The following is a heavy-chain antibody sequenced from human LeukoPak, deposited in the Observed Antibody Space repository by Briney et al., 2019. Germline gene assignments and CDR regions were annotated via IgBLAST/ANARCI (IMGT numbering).Heavy chain of an antibody. J-gene: IGHJ4*02. Sequence: SETLSLTCTVSGGPISNYYWSWLRQPPGKGLEWIGYIYSSGHTNYNPSLKNRDTISVDTSKTQFSLNLTSVTAADTAVYYCARHFSGAAAPLPFDYWGQGTLVTVSS. CDR3: ARHFSGAAAPLPFDY. CDR1: GGPISNYY. CDR2: IYSSGHT. V-gene: IGHV4-59*08. D-gene: IGHD6-13*01.